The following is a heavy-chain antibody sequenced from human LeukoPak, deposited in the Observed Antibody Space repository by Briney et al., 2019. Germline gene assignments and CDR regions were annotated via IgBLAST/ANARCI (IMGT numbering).Heavy chain of an antibody. V-gene: IGHV4-34*01. D-gene: IGHD6-13*01. CDR1: GGSFSGYY. CDR2: INHSGST. J-gene: IGHJ4*02. Sequence: SSETLSLTCAVYGGSFSGYYWSWIRQPPGKGLEWIGEINHSGSTNYNPSLKSRVTISVDTSKNQFSLKLSSVTAADTAVYYCARATSSSWYFDYWGQGTLVTVSS. CDR3: ARATSSSWYFDY.